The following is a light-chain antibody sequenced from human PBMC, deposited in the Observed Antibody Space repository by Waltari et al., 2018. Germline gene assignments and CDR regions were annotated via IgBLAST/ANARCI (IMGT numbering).Light chain of an antibody. CDR3: AAWDDSLSGLV. V-gene: IGLV1-47*01. CDR2: KNN. CDR1: SPNIGNNY. J-gene: IGLJ3*02. Sequence: QSVLTQPPSASGTPGQRVTLACSGSSPNIGNNYVYWYQHLQGAAPKLIIFKNNQRPPWVPYPFSDSKAGTSASRAISGVRSEDEADYYCAAWDDSLSGLVFGGGTKLSVL.